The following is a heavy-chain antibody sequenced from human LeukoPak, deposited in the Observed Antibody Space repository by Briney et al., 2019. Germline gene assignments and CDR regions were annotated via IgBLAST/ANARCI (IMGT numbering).Heavy chain of an antibody. V-gene: IGHV3-64D*06. CDR1: GFTFSSYS. CDR3: VKAKVGATFDS. D-gene: IGHD1-26*01. Sequence: GGSLRLSCSASGFTFSSYSMDWVRQAPGKRPEYVSGINNNGGSTQYADSVKGRFTISRDNSKNTVYLQMSSLRPEDTAVYYCVKAKVGATFDSWGPGTLVTVSS. J-gene: IGHJ4*02. CDR2: INNNGGST.